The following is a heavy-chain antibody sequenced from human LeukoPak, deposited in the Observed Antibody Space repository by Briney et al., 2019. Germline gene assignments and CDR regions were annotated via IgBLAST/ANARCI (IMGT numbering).Heavy chain of an antibody. CDR2: INPNSGGT. Sequence: ASVKVSCKASGYTFTGYYMHWVRQAPGQGLEWMGWINPNSGGTNYAQKFQGRVTMTRDTSISTAYMELSRLRSDDTAVYYCACTRSRGYSYSPPDYWGQGTLVTVSP. CDR1: GYTFTGYY. D-gene: IGHD5-18*01. J-gene: IGHJ4*02. V-gene: IGHV1-2*02. CDR3: ACTRSRGYSYSPPDY.